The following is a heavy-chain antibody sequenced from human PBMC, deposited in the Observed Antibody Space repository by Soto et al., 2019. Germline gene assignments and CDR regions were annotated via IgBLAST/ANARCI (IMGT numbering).Heavy chain of an antibody. CDR1: GGSISSYY. CDR3: ARGLILYYFDY. CDR2: IYYSGST. J-gene: IGHJ4*02. V-gene: IGHV4-59*01. Sequence: QVQLQESGPGLVKPSETLSLTCTVSGGSISSYYWSWIRQPPRKGLEWIGYIYYSGSTNYNPSLKSRVTISVDTSKNQFSLKLSSVTAADTAVYYCARGLILYYFDYWGQGTLVTVSS.